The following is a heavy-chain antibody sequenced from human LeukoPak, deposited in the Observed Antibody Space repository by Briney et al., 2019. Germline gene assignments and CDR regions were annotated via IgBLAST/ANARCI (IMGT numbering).Heavy chain of an antibody. Sequence: PGGSLRLSCAASGFTFSGYWMSWVRQAPGKGLEWVANTKQNGSETFYADSVRGRFTISRDNAKNSQYLQMNSLRVEDTAVYYCARWANSIDYWGQGALVTVSS. CDR2: TKQNGSET. CDR1: GFTFSGYW. J-gene: IGHJ4*02. V-gene: IGHV3-7*01. D-gene: IGHD5-18*01. CDR3: ARWANSIDY.